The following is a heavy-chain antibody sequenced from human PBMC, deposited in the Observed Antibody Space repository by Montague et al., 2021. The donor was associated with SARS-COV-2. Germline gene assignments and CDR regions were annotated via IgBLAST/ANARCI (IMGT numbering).Heavy chain of an antibody. CDR1: GFTFSSYE. D-gene: IGHD3-22*01. Sequence: SLRLSCAASGFTFSSYEMNRVRQAPGKGLEWVSYISSSGSNIHYADSVKGRFSIYRDNAKNSLYLQMNSLRAEDTAVYYCARRTYYDGYWGQGTLVTVSS. CDR2: ISSSGSNI. V-gene: IGHV3-48*03. J-gene: IGHJ4*02. CDR3: ARRTYYDGY.